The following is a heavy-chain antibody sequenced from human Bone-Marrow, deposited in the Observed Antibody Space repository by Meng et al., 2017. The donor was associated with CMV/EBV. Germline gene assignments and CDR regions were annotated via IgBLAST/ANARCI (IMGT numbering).Heavy chain of an antibody. CDR1: GFTFSNAW. Sequence: GESLKISCAASGFTFSNAWMSWVRQAPGKGLEWVGRIKSKTDGGTTDYAAPVKGRFTISRDDSKNTLYLQMNSMKTEDTAVYYCTYRSSRLGSYWRDDWGQGTLVTVSS. V-gene: IGHV3-15*01. J-gene: IGHJ4*02. CDR3: TYRSSRLGSYWRDD. CDR2: IKSKTDGGTT. D-gene: IGHD1-26*01.